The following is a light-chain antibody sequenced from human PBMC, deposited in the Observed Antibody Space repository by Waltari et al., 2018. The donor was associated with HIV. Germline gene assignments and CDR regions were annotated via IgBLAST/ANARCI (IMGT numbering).Light chain of an antibody. CDR2: DVR. J-gene: IGLJ1*01. V-gene: IGLV2-11*01. Sequence: QSALTQPRPVSGSLGLSVSISCTGTSSDVGYYNRFSWYQQHPGKAPKLIIYDVRERPSGVADRFSASKSANTASLTISRLQADDEAEYYCCSYAGTYKVFGTGTQVTVL. CDR1: SSDVGYYNR. CDR3: CSYAGTYKV.